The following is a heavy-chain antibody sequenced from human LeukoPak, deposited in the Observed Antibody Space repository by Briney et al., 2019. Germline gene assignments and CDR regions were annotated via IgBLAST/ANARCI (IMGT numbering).Heavy chain of an antibody. Sequence: PGGPLRLSCAASGFTFSSYSMNWVRQAPGKGLEWVSSISSSSSYIYYADSVKGRFTISRDNAKNSLYLQMNSLRAEDTAVYYCARGDVHYSSSFLFDYWGQGTLVTVSS. CDR1: GFTFSSYS. V-gene: IGHV3-21*01. CDR3: ARGDVHYSSSFLFDY. CDR2: ISSSSSYI. D-gene: IGHD6-13*01. J-gene: IGHJ4*02.